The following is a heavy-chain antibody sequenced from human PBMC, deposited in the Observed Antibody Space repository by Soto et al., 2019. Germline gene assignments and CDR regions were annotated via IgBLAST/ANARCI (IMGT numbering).Heavy chain of an antibody. V-gene: IGHV3-74*01. D-gene: IGHD4-17*01. CDR2: XYSDGXST. Sequence: PXXSLRLSCAASGFTFTSYWMHGVRQAPGKWLVWVSRXYSDGXSTSYAASVKGXCTISIDXXKNTLYLQMNSLRDEDTDVYYCVRDAATTGLGYWGEGTLVTVYS. J-gene: IGHJ4*02. CDR3: VRDAATTGLGY. CDR1: GFTFTSYW.